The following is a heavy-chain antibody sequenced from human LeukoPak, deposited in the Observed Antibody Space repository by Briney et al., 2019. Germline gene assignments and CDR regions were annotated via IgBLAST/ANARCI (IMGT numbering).Heavy chain of an antibody. D-gene: IGHD5-24*01. J-gene: IGHJ5*02. CDR2: ISYDGRIK. V-gene: IGHV3-30*04. CDR3: ARDGLRGNNWFDP. CDR1: GFTFSSYA. Sequence: GRSLRLSCAASGFTFSSYAMHWVRQAPGKGLEWVTAISYDGRIKAFADSVKGRFTISRDNSKNTLDLQMNSLRAADTAVYYCARDGLRGNNWFDPWGQGTLVTVSS.